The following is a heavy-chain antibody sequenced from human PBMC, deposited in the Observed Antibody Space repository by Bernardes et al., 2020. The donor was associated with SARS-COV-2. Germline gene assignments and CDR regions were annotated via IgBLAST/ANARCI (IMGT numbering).Heavy chain of an antibody. CDR3: AKEVSKWYSSGWYVDAFDY. V-gene: IGHV3-23*01. CDR2: ISGSGGST. CDR1: GFTFSSYA. Sequence: GGSLRLSCAASGFTFSSYAMSWVRQAPGKGLEWVSGISGSGGSTYYADSVKGRFTISRDNYKNTLSLQMNSLRAEDTAVYHCAKEVSKWYSSGWYVDAFDYWGQGTLVTVSS. J-gene: IGHJ4*02. D-gene: IGHD6-19*01.